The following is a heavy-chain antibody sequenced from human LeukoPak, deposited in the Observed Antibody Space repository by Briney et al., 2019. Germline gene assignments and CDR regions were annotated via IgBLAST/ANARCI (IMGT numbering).Heavy chain of an antibody. CDR3: ARPSGGTPFKRFDY. D-gene: IGHD1-1*01. Sequence: SETLSLTCTVSGGSISSYYWSWIRQPPGKGLEWIGYLYYSGSANYNPSLKGRVTISVDTSKNQFSLKLTSVTAADTAVYYCARPSGGTPFKRFDYWGQGTLVTVSS. CDR1: GGSISSYY. CDR2: LYYSGSA. V-gene: IGHV4-59*12. J-gene: IGHJ4*02.